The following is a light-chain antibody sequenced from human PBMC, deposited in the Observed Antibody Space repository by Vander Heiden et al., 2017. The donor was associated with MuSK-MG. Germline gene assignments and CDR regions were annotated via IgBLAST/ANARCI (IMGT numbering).Light chain of an antibody. CDR2: RNG. CDR3: AVWDDSLSGPV. CDR1: SSNIGSNY. Sequence: QSLLTQPPSASGTPGQRVTISCSGRSSNIGSNYVYWYLQFPGAAPKLLIYRNGQRPSGVPNRFSGSKSGTSASLAISGLRSEDEADYYCAVWDDSLSGPVFGGGTKLTVL. J-gene: IGLJ2*01. V-gene: IGLV1-47*01.